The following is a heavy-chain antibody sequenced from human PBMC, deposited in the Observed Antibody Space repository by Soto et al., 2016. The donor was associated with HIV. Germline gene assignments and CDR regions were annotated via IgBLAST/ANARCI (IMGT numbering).Heavy chain of an antibody. CDR3: AKSGNSSGYYYRNWFDP. CDR1: GFTFSSSA. V-gene: IGHV3-23*01. Sequence: EVQPLESGGGLVQPGGSLRLSCAASGFTFSSSAMSWVRQAPGKGLEWVSAISGSGGSTYYADSLKGRFAISRDNSKNTLYLQMNSLRAEDTAVYYCAKSGNSSGYYYRNWFDPWGQGTLVTVSS. CDR2: ISGSGGST. J-gene: IGHJ5*02. D-gene: IGHD3-22*01.